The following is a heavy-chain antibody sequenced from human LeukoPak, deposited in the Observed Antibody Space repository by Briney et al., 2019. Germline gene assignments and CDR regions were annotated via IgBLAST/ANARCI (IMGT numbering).Heavy chain of an antibody. CDR3: ASNYDSSGYYPTPAAFDI. V-gene: IGHV3-30-3*01. J-gene: IGHJ3*02. CDR1: GFTFSSYA. D-gene: IGHD3-22*01. CDR2: ISYDGSNK. Sequence: GGSLRLSCAASGFTFSSYAMHWVRQAPGKGLEWVAVISYDGSNKYYADSVKGRFTISRDNSKNTLYLQMNSLRAEDTAVYYCASNYDSSGYYPTPAAFDIWGQGTMVTVSS.